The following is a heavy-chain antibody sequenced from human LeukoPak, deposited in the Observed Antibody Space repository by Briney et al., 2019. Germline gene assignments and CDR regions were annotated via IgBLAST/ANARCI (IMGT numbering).Heavy chain of an antibody. Sequence: PSETLSLTCAVYGGSFSGYYWSWIRQPPGKGLEWIGEINHSGSTNYNPSLKSRVTISVDTSKNQFSLKLSSVTAADTAVYYCASCPVRMEQQLVQGGPPPYYYYGMDAWGQGTTVTVSS. V-gene: IGHV4-34*01. CDR3: ASCPVRMEQQLVQGGPPPYYYYGMDA. D-gene: IGHD6-13*01. CDR2: INHSGST. J-gene: IGHJ6*02. CDR1: GGSFSGYY.